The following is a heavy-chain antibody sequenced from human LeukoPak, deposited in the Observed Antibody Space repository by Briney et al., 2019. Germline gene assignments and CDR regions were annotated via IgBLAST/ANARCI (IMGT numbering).Heavy chain of an antibody. J-gene: IGHJ6*02. CDR3: ARDGGGYSYGFRGDYYYYGIDV. CDR1: GDSVSSNSVT. D-gene: IGHD5-18*01. CDR2: TYYRSKWYN. Sequence: SQTLSLTCAISGDSVSSNSVTWNWIRQSPSRGLEWLGRTYYRSKWYNDYAVSVKSRITINPDTSKNQFSLQLNSVTPEDTAMYYCARDGGGYSYGFRGDYYYYGIDVWGQGTTVTVSS. V-gene: IGHV6-1*01.